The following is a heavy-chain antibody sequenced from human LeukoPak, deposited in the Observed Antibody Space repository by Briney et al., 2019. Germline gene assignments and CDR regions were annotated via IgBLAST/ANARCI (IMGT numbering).Heavy chain of an antibody. CDR3: ARDAVDTAMVYYYYYGMDV. CDR1: GFTFSSYW. J-gene: IGHJ6*04. Sequence: GGSLRLSCAASGFTFSSYWMSWVRQAPGKGLEWLANIKQDGSEKYYVDSVKGRFTISRDNAKNSLYLQMNSLRAEDTAVYYCARDAVDTAMVYYYYYGMDVWGKGTTVTVSS. V-gene: IGHV3-7*03. D-gene: IGHD5-18*01. CDR2: IKQDGSEK.